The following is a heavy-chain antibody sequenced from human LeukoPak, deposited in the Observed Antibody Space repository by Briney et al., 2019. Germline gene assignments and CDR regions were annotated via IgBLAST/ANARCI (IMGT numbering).Heavy chain of an antibody. CDR3: ARDPSVGGYSGSELDF. Sequence: GGSLRLSCAGSGFTFSHYFMHWVRQAPGKGQEFVSAITYTGDETYYARSVKGRFTVSRDNSKNTLYLQMGSLRAEDTAIYYCARDPSVGGYSGSELDFWGQGTLVTVSS. J-gene: IGHJ4*02. CDR1: GFTFSHYF. V-gene: IGHV3-64*01. CDR2: ITYTGDET. D-gene: IGHD5-12*01.